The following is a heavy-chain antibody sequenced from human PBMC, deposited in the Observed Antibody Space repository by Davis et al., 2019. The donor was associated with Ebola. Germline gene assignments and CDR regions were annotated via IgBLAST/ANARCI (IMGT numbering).Heavy chain of an antibody. CDR3: APKLREGYFDY. J-gene: IGHJ4*02. D-gene: IGHD3-3*01. Sequence: SGPTLVKPTQTLTLTCTFSGFSLTTSGVGVGWIRQPPGKALEWLALIYWDDDKRYSPSLKSRLTITKDTSKNQVVLTMTNMDPVDTATYYCAPKLREGYFDYWGQGTLVTVSS. V-gene: IGHV2-5*02. CDR2: IYWDDDK. CDR1: GFSLTTSGVG.